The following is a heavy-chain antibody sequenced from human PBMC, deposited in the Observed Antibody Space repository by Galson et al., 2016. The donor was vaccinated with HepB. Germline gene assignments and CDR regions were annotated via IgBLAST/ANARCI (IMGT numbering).Heavy chain of an antibody. J-gene: IGHJ4*02. CDR3: ARDRYVSSGWNFDFEC. D-gene: IGHD3-22*01. Sequence: SETLSLTCAVSGDSITTTSWWSWVRQPPGKGLEWIGEIYRSGSVNYNPSLNSRVTLSIDKSKNQFSIDLTSVTAADTAVYYCARDRYVSSGWNFDFECGGQGILVTVTS. V-gene: IGHV4-4*02. CDR1: GDSITTTSW. CDR2: IYRSGSV.